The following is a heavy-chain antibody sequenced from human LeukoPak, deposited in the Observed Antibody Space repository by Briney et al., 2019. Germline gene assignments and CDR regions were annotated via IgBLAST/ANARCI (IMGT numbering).Heavy chain of an antibody. J-gene: IGHJ5*02. CDR1: GYSFTSYW. CDR3: ARRGTYCSGGSCHSAYNWFDP. D-gene: IGHD2-15*01. V-gene: IGHV5-51*01. CDR2: IYPGDSDT. Sequence: GESLKISCKGSGYSFTSYWIGWVRQMPGKGLEWMGIIYPGDSDTRYSPSFQGQVTISADKSISTAYLQWSSLKASDTAMYYCARRGTYCSGGSCHSAYNWFDPWGQGTLVTVSS.